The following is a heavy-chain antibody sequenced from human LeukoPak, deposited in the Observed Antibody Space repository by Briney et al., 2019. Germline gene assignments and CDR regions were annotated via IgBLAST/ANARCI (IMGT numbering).Heavy chain of an antibody. CDR3: ARGRNYQPPDY. D-gene: IGHD2-2*01. J-gene: IGHJ4*02. CDR2: INHSGST. Sequence: SETLSLTCAVYGGSFSGYYWSWIRQPPGKGLEWIGEINHSGSTNYNPSLKSRVTISVDTSKDQFSLKLSSVTAADTAVYYCARGRNYQPPDYWGQGTLVTVSS. CDR1: GGSFSGYY. V-gene: IGHV4-34*01.